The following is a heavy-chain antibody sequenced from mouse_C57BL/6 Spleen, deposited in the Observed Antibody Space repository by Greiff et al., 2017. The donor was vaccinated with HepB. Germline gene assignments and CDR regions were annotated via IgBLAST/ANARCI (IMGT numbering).Heavy chain of an antibody. CDR2: IDPSDSYT. CDR1: GYTFTSYW. J-gene: IGHJ2*01. CDR3: ARWGSRDSLY. Sequence: QVQLQQPGAELVKPGASVKLSCKASGYTFTSYWMQWVKQRPGQGLEWIGEIDPSDSYTNYNQKFKGKATLTVDTSSSTAYMQLSSLTSEDSAVYYCARWGSRDSLYWGQGTTLTVSS. V-gene: IGHV1-50*01.